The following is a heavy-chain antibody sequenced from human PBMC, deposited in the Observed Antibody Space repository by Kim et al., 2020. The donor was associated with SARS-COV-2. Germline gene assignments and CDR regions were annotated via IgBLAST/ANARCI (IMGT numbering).Heavy chain of an antibody. V-gene: IGHV3-33*05. J-gene: IGHJ5*02. CDR3: ARDIRYCTGDTCYQRFDP. CDR2: ISYDGSDK. D-gene: IGHD2-8*02. CDR1: GFAFSSYG. Sequence: GGSLRLSCAASGFAFSSYGMHWVRQAPGKGLEWVAVISYDGSDKYYADSVKGRFTISRDNSKNTLYLQMNSLRAEDTAVYYCARDIRYCTGDTCYQRFDPWGQGTLVTVSS.